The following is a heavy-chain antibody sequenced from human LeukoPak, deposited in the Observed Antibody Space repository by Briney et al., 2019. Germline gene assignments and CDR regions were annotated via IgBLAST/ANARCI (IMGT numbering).Heavy chain of an antibody. V-gene: IGHV3-23*01. CDR2: ISVSDGST. CDR3: AKGRGDCTGGSCYSDY. Sequence: GGSLRLSCTASGFTFSNYAMSWVRQAPGKGLEWVSTISVSDGSTYYADSVKGRFTISGDNSKNTLYLQMNSLRVEDTAIYYCAKGRGDCTGGSCYSDYWGQGTLVTVSS. CDR1: GFTFSNYA. D-gene: IGHD2-15*01. J-gene: IGHJ4*02.